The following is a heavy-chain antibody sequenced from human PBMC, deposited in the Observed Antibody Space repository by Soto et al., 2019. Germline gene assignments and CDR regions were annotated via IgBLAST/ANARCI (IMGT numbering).Heavy chain of an antibody. CDR1: GFSFGDYT. J-gene: IGHJ3*02. CDR3: ARVLSAAATGAFDI. CDR2: ISSTSVYI. Sequence: PGGSLRLSCAASGFSFGDYTMNWVRQAPGKGLEWLSSISSTSVYIDYADSLKGRFTISRDNAKNSLSLQMNSLRAEDTAVYHCARVLSAAATGAFDIWGQGTMVTVSS. D-gene: IGHD3-16*02. V-gene: IGHV3-21*01.